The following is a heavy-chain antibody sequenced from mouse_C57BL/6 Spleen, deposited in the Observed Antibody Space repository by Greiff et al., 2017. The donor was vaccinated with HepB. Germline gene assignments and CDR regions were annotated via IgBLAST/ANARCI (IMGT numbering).Heavy chain of an antibody. V-gene: IGHV1-69*01. CDR3: ARRDLPYYLDY. CDR2: IDPSDSYT. Sequence: QVQLQQSGAELVMPGASVKLSCKASGYTFTSYWMHWVKQRPGQGLEWIGEIDPSDSYTNYNQKFKGKSTLTVDKSSSTAYMQLSSLTSEDSAVYYCARRDLPYYLDYWGQGTTLTVSS. CDR1: GYTFTSYW. J-gene: IGHJ2*01.